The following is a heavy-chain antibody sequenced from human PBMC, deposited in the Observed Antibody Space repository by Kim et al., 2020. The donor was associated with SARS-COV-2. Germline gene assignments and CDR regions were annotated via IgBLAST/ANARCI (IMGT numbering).Heavy chain of an antibody. V-gene: IGHV1-46*01. J-gene: IGHJ6*02. CDR3: ARISGDYHTYYYGMDV. Sequence: KFQGRVTMTRDTSTSTVYMELSSLRSEDTAVYYCARISGDYHTYYYGMDVWGQGTTVTVSS. D-gene: IGHD4-17*01.